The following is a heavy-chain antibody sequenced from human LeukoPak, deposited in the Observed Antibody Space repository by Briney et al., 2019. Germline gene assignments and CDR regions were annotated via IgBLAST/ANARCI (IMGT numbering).Heavy chain of an antibody. D-gene: IGHD4-17*01. J-gene: IGHJ6*03. V-gene: IGHV3-23*01. Sequence: GGSLRLSCAASGFTFSSHGMNWVRQAPGKGLGWVSGISPSGGITYYTDSVKGRFTISRDNYKNTQSLQMNSLRAEDTAVYYCARGRNDYGDYYYYKGVWGKGTTVTISS. CDR1: GFTFSSHG. CDR3: ARGRNDYGDYYYYKGV. CDR2: ISPSGGIT.